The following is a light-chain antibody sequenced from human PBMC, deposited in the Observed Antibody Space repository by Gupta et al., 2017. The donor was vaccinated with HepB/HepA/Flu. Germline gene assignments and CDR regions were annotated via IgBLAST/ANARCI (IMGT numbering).Light chain of an antibody. CDR3: NSRDSSDNHVV. V-gene: IGLV3-19*01. CDR2: GEN. Sequence: SSELTQDPAVSVALGQTVRITCQGDSLRSYYASWYQQKPGQAPVLVIYGENSRPSGIPDRFSGSSAGNTASFTITGAQAEDEADYYCNSRDSSDNHVVFGGGTKLTVL. CDR1: SLRSYY. J-gene: IGLJ2*01.